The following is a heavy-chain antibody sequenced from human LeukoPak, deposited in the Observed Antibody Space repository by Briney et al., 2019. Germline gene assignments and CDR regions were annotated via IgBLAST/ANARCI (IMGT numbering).Heavy chain of an antibody. CDR3: ARDLGIISGSYYVPFFDY. J-gene: IGHJ4*02. CDR2: IIPIFGTA. CDR1: GGTFCSYA. Sequence: SVKVSCKASGGTFCSYAISWVRQAPGQGLEWMGRIIPIFGTANYAQKFQGRVTITADESTSTAYMELSSLRSEDTAVYYCARDLGIISGSYYVPFFDYWGQGTLVTVSS. D-gene: IGHD1-26*01. V-gene: IGHV1-69*15.